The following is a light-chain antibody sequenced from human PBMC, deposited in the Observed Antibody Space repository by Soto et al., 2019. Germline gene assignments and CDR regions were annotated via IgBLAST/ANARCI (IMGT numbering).Light chain of an antibody. CDR3: QQSYSTPPWT. CDR1: QSIRSY. V-gene: IGKV1-39*01. J-gene: IGKJ1*01. CDR2: DAS. Sequence: DIQLTQSPSSLSASVGDKVTITCRASQSIRSYLNWVQQKPERAPKLLIYDASSLQTGVPSRFSGSGSGTDFSLTISSLQPEDFATYYCQQSYSTPPWTFGQGTKVEIK.